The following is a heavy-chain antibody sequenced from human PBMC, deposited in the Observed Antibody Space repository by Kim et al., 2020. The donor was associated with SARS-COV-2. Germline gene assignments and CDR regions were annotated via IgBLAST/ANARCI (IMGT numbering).Heavy chain of an antibody. D-gene: IGHD3-22*01. CDR2: IIPIFGTA. Sequence: SVKVSCKASGGTFSSYAISWVRQAPGQGLEWMGGIIPIFGTANYAQKFQGRVTITADESTSTAYMELSSLRSEDTAGYYCARQNYYDSSGYYEGIDYWGQGTLVTVSS. J-gene: IGHJ4*02. V-gene: IGHV1-69*13. CDR3: ARQNYYDSSGYYEGIDY. CDR1: GGTFSSYA.